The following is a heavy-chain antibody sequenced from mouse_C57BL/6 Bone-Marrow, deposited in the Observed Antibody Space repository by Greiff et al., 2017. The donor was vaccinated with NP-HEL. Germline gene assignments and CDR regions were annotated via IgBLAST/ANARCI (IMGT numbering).Heavy chain of an antibody. CDR1: GYEFSNYW. Sequence: QVQLQQSGAELVKPGASVKISCKASGYEFSNYWMNWVKQRPGKGLEWIGQIYPGDGDTNYNGKFKDKATLTADKSSSTAYMQLSRLTSGDSAVYFCARGAYWGQWTLVTVSA. CDR2: IYPGDGDT. CDR3: ARGAY. V-gene: IGHV1-80*01. J-gene: IGHJ3*01.